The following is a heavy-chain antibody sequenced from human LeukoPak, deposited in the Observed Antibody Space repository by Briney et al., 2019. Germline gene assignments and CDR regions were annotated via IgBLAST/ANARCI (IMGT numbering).Heavy chain of an antibody. D-gene: IGHD3-10*01. Sequence: GGSLRLSYAASGFTFSSYAMSWARPAPGKGLEWVSAISGSGGSTYYADSAKGRFTISRDNSKNTLYLQMNSLRAEDTAVYYCARDFGSGSYGPNWFDPWGQGTLVTVSS. J-gene: IGHJ5*02. CDR2: ISGSGGST. CDR3: ARDFGSGSYGPNWFDP. CDR1: GFTFSSYA. V-gene: IGHV3-23*01.